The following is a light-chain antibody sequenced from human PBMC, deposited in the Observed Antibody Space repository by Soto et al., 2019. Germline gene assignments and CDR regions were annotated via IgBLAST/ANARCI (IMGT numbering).Light chain of an antibody. CDR2: AAS. CDR1: HSISSY. Sequence: DLPMTQSPSSLSASVGDRVTITCRASHSISSYLNWYQQKPGKAPKLLIYAASSLQSGVPSRFSGSGSGTDFTLTISSLQPEDFATYYCQQSYSSPLMYTFGQGTKLEIK. CDR3: QQSYSSPLMYT. J-gene: IGKJ2*01. V-gene: IGKV1-39*01.